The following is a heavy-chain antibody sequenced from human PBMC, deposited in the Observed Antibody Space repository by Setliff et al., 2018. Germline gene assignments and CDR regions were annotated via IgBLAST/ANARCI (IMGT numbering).Heavy chain of an antibody. J-gene: IGHJ5*02. D-gene: IGHD1-26*01. Sequence: LSLTCTVYGVSFSDYYWGWVRQSPGKGLDWIGEINHSGTTNYDPSLEGRISISVDTSKRQFSLKLTSVTAADMAVYYCARDYVISSHSGLNEGWLDPWGQGTLVTVSS. V-gene: IGHV4-34*01. CDR3: ARDYVISSHSGLNEGWLDP. CDR1: GVSFSDYY. CDR2: INHSGTT.